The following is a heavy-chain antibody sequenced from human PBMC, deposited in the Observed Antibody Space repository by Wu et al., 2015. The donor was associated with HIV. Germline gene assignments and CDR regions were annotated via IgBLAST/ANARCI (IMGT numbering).Heavy chain of an antibody. J-gene: IGHJ4*02. Sequence: QVQLVQSGAEVKKPGASVKVSCKASGYTFTSYYMHWVRQAPGQGLEWMGIINPSGGSTSYAQKFQGRVTMTRDTSTSTVYMELSSLRSEDTAVYYCAREPIVVVPAATGFDYWGQGTLVTVSS. V-gene: IGHV1-46*03. CDR3: AREPIVVVPAATGFDY. CDR1: GYTFTSYY. D-gene: IGHD2-2*01. CDR2: INPSGGST.